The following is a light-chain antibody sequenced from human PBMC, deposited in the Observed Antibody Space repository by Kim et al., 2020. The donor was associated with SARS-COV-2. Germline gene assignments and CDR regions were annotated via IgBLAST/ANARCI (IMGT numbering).Light chain of an antibody. CDR2: DVS. J-gene: IGLJ3*02. Sequence: QSVLTQPASVSGSPGQSITISCTGSRSDIGTYRYVSWYQQHPGKAPKLMIYDVSERPSGVSTRFSGSKSGNTASLTISGLQAEDEADYYCSSYIRSSSFAFGGGTQLTVL. V-gene: IGLV2-14*03. CDR3: SSYIRSSSFA. CDR1: RSDIGTYRY.